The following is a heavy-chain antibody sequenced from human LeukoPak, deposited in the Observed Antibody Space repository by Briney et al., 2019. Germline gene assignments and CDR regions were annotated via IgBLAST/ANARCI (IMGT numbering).Heavy chain of an antibody. V-gene: IGHV1-18*01. Sequence: ASVKVSCKASGYTFTSYGISWVRQAPGQGLEWMGWISAYNGNTNYAQKLQGRVTMTTDTSTSTAYMELRSLRSDDTAVYYCARDTPNYYVSSGYLSWFDYWGQGTMVTVSS. CDR3: ARDTPNYYVSSGYLSWFDY. CDR2: ISAYNGNT. CDR1: GYTFTSYG. D-gene: IGHD3-22*01. J-gene: IGHJ4*02.